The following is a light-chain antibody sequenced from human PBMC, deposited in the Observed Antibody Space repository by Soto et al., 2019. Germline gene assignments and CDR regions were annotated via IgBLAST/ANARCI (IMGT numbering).Light chain of an antibody. J-gene: IGKJ2*01. CDR1: QSVSSSY. CDR2: GAS. CDR3: QQYGSSPPYT. V-gene: IGKV3-20*01. Sequence: EIVLTQSPGTLSLSPGERATLSCRASQSVSSSYLAWYQQKPGQAPRLLIYGASIRATGIPDRFSGSGSGTDFTLTISRLEPEAFAVYYCQQYGSSPPYTFGQGTQLEIK.